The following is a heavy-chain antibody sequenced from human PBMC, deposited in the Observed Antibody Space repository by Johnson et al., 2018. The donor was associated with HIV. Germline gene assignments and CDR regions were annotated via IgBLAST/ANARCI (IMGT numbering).Heavy chain of an antibody. CDR3: AREGPPRAFDI. J-gene: IGHJ3*02. V-gene: IGHV3-66*01. Sequence: VQLVESGGGLVQPGGSLRLSCAASGFTVSSNYMSWVRQAPGKGLEWVSVIYSGGSTYYADSVKGRFTISRDNSKNTLYLQLNSLRAEDTAVYYCAREGPPRAFDIWGKGTMVTVSS. CDR1: GFTVSSNY. CDR2: IYSGGST.